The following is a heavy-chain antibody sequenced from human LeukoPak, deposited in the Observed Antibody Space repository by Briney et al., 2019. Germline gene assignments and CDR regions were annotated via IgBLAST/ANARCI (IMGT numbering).Heavy chain of an antibody. V-gene: IGHV1-2*02. CDR2: IIPDTGVA. Sequence: ASVKVSCKASGYTFADYPIHWVRQAPGQGLECMGWIIPDTGVAKYAQTFQGRVTMTRDTSITTTFMELSSLRSDDTAVYYCARAVEASALDVWGQGTMVTVSS. CDR1: GYTFADYP. J-gene: IGHJ3*01. CDR3: ARAVEASALDV.